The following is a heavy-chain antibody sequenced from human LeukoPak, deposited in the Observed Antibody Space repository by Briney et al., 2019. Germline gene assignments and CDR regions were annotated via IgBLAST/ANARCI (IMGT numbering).Heavy chain of an antibody. CDR2: IWYDGSNK. Sequence: GGSLRLSCAASGFTFSSYGMHWVRQAPGKGLEWVAVIWYDGSNKYYADSVKGRFTISGDNSKNTLYLQMNSLRAEDTAVYYCARARGAAAGLNWFDPWGQGTLVTVSS. D-gene: IGHD6-13*01. CDR3: ARARGAAAGLNWFDP. V-gene: IGHV3-33*01. J-gene: IGHJ5*02. CDR1: GFTFSSYG.